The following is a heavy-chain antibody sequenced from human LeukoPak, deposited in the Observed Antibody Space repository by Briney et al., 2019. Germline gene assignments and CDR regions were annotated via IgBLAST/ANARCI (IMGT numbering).Heavy chain of an antibody. D-gene: IGHD2-21*02. J-gene: IGHJ5*02. CDR2: IIPIFGTA. CDR3: ARSLCGGDCYRFPYWFDP. Sequence: ASVKVSCKASGGTFSSYAISWVRQAPGQGLEWMGGIIPIFGTANYAQKFQGRVTITADKSTSTAYMELSSLRSEDTAVCYCARSLCGGDCYRFPYWFDPWGQGTLVTVSS. CDR1: GGTFSSYA. V-gene: IGHV1-69*06.